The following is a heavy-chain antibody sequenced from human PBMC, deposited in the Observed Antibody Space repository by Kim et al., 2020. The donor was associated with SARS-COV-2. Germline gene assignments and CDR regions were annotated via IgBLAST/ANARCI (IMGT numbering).Heavy chain of an antibody. D-gene: IGHD6-13*01. Sequence: GGSLRLSCAASGFTFSSYGMHWVRQAPGKGLEWVAVISYDGSNKYYADSVKGRFTISRDNSKNTLYLQMNSLRAEDTAVYYCAKDKTAAGAWGQGTLVTVSS. CDR1: GFTFSSYG. V-gene: IGHV3-30*18. CDR3: AKDKTAAGA. CDR2: ISYDGSNK. J-gene: IGHJ5*02.